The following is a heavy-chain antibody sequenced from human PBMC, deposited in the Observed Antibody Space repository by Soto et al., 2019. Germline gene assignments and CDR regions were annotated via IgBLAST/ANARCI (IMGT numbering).Heavy chain of an antibody. CDR1: GFTFSSYG. V-gene: IGHV3-30*18. J-gene: IGHJ4*02. CDR3: AKDRGAAAHPYYFDY. CDR2: ISYDGSNK. Sequence: GGSLRLSCAASGFTFSSYGMHWVRQAPGEGLEWVAVISYDGSNKYYADSVKGRFTISRDNSKNTLYLQMNSLRAEDTAVYYCAKDRGAAAHPYYFDYWGQGTLVTVSS. D-gene: IGHD6-13*01.